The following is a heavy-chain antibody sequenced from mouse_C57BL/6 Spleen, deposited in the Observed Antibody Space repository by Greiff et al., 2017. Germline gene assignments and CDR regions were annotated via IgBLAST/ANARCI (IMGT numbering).Heavy chain of an antibody. CDR1: GFTFTDYY. V-gene: IGHV7-3*01. CDR3: ARDLGGSSPYYYARDY. D-gene: IGHD1-1*01. J-gene: IGHJ4*01. CDR2: IRNKANGYTT. Sequence: EVKLVESGGGLVQPGGSLSLSCAASGFTFTDYYMSWVRQPPGKALEWLGFIRNKANGYTTEYSASLKGRFTISRDNSQSILYLQMTALRAEDSATYYGARDLGGSSPYYYARDYWGQGTSVTVSS.